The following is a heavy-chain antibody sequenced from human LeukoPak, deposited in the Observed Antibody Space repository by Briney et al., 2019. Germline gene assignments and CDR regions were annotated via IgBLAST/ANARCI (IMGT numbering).Heavy chain of an antibody. J-gene: IGHJ6*03. CDR3: AKAATSDYHSLYYNYYMDV. CDR2: ISYDGSNK. D-gene: IGHD3-10*01. V-gene: IGHV3-30*18. CDR1: GFTFRSYA. Sequence: GGSLRLSCAASGFTFRSYAMHWVRQAPGKGLEWVAVISYDGSNKYFGDSVKGRFTISRGNSKNTLYLQMDSLRAEDTAIYYCAKAATSDYHSLYYNYYMDVWGKGTTVTVSS.